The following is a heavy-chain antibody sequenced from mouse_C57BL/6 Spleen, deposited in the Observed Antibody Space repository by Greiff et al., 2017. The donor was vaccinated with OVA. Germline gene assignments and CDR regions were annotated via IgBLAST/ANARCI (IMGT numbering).Heavy chain of an antibody. J-gene: IGHJ2*01. V-gene: IGHV1-69*01. D-gene: IGHD1-1*01. CDR3: ARNGAVVAPYYFDY. CDR2: IDPSDSYT. Sequence: VQLQQPGAELVMPGASVKLSCKASGYTFTSYWMHWVKQRPGQGLEWIGEIDPSDSYTNYNQKFKGKSTLTVDKSSSTAYMQLSSLTSEDSAVYYCARNGAVVAPYYFDYWGQGTTLTVSS. CDR1: GYTFTSYW.